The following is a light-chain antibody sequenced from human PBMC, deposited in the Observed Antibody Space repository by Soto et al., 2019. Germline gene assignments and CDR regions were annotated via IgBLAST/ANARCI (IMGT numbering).Light chain of an antibody. CDR3: SLAFSGIRVQ. CDR2: DTG. V-gene: IGLV7-46*01. Sequence: QAVVTQEPSLTVSPGGTVTLTCASSTGPLTSTHYPYWFQQKPGQAPRTLIYDTGNKDSWTPARFSGSLIVGKASLTISGAQPEDEADYYCSLAFSGIRVQFGGGTKLPVL. CDR1: TGPLTSTHY. J-gene: IGLJ3*02.